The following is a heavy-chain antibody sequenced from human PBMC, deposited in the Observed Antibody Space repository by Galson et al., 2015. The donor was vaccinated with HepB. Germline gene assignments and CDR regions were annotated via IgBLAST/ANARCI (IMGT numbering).Heavy chain of an antibody. CDR2: ISSSSSYI. J-gene: IGHJ2*01. V-gene: IGHV3-21*01. CDR3: ARDPPSSGYYDFDL. D-gene: IGHD3-22*01. CDR1: GFTFSSYS. Sequence: SLRLSCAASGFTFSSYSMNWVRQAPGKGLEWVSSISSSSSYIYYADSVKGRFTISRDNAKNSLYLQMNSLRAEDTAVYYCARDPPSSGYYDFDLWGRGTLVTVSS.